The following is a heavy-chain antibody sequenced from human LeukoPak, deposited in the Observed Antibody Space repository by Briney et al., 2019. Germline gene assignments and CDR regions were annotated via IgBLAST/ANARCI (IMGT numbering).Heavy chain of an antibody. Sequence: SETLSHTRSVSGGSVTGFFWSWITPPPGGALEGLACLYYTGAVNHTPAFRDRDGVSVDSSKNVFPLNLTSMTAADTDVSFCARYSPESHHRSFDGWGQGILVVVSS. CDR3: ARYSPESHHRSFDG. D-gene: IGHD2-21*01. CDR2: LYYTGAV. V-gene: IGHV4-59*02. J-gene: IGHJ3*01. CDR1: GGSVTGFF.